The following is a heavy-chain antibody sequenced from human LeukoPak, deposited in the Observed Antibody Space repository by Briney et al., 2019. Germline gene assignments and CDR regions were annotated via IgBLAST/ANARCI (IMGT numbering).Heavy chain of an antibody. V-gene: IGHV1-18*01. CDR1: GYTFTSYG. J-gene: IGHJ4*02. CDR2: ISAYNGNT. Sequence: ASVKVSCKASGYTFTSYGISWVRQAPGQVLEWMGWISAYNGNTNYAQKLQGRVTMTTDTSTSTAYMELRSLRSDDTAVYYCARDAPYSSSSHLDYWGQGTLVTVSS. D-gene: IGHD6-6*01. CDR3: ARDAPYSSSSHLDY.